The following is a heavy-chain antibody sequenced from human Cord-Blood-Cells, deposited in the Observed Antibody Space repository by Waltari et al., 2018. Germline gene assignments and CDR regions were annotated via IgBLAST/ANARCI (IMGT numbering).Heavy chain of an antibody. D-gene: IGHD4-17*01. V-gene: IGHV1-24*01. CDR3: ATHDYGDYFDY. CDR2: FDPEDGET. CDR1: VKPLPEFS. J-gene: IGHJ4*02. Sequence: QVQLVQSGAEVKKPGAAGTVSCKVYVKPLPEFSIHSGRQAPGKGLEWMGGFDPEDGETIYAQKFQGRVTMTEDTSTDTAYMELSSLRSEDTAVYYCATHDYGDYFDYWGQGTLVTVSS.